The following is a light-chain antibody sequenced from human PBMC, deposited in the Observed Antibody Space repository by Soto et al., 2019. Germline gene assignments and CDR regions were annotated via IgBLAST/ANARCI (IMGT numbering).Light chain of an antibody. CDR2: DAA. Sequence: DIQMTQSPSSLSASVGDRVTITCRASQGISTYLAWFQQKPGKAPKSLIYDAASLQSGVPSKFSGSGSGTDFTLTINSLQPEDSATYYCHQYNSYPWTFGPGTRVEVK. J-gene: IGKJ1*01. V-gene: IGKV1-16*02. CDR1: QGISTY. CDR3: HQYNSYPWT.